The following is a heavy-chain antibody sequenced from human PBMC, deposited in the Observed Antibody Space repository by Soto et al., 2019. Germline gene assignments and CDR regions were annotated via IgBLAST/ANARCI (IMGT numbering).Heavy chain of an antibody. CDR1: GGSISSGGYY. CDR2: IYYSGST. D-gene: IGHD2-15*01. Sequence: SETLSLTCTVSGGSISSGGYYWSWIRQHPGKGLEWIGYIYYSGSTYYNPSLKSRVTISLDTSKNQFSLKLSSVTAADTAVYYCARGYCSGGSCYWGQYYFAYWGQGTLVTVSS. J-gene: IGHJ4*02. V-gene: IGHV4-31*03. CDR3: ARGYCSGGSCYWGQYYFAY.